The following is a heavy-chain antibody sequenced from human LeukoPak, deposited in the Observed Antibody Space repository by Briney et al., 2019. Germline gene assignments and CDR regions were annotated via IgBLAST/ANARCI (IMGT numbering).Heavy chain of an antibody. CDR2: INHSRST. D-gene: IGHD3-22*01. CDR1: GGSFSGYY. CDR3: ARGVRGTYYYDSSGYYDY. V-gene: IGHV4-34*01. Sequence: SETLSLTCAVYGGSFSGYYWSWIRQPPVKGLEWIGEINHSRSTNYNPSLKSRVTISVDTSKNQFSLKLSSVTAADTAVYYCARGVRGTYYYDSSGYYDYWGQGTLVTVSS. J-gene: IGHJ4*02.